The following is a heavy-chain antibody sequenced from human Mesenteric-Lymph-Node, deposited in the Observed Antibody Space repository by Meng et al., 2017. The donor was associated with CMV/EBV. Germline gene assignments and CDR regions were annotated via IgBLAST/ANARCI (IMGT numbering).Heavy chain of an antibody. CDR3: ARDGSPWSANYSGIDDAFDI. CDR2: ISYDGSNK. J-gene: IGHJ3*02. CDR1: GFTFSSYA. V-gene: IGHV3-30-3*01. D-gene: IGHD3-3*01. Sequence: GESLKISCAASGFTFSSYAMHWVRQAPGKGLEWVAVISYDGSNKYYADSVKGRFTISRDNSKNTLYLQMNSLRAEDTAVYYCARDGSPWSANYSGIDDAFDIWGQGTMVTVSS.